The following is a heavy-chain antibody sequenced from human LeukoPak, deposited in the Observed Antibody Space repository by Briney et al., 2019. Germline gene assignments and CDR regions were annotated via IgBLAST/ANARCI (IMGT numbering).Heavy chain of an antibody. D-gene: IGHD1-26*01. J-gene: IGHJ4*02. Sequence: GGSLRLSCAASGFTFSSYGMHWVRQAPGKGLEWASAISGSGGITSYADSVKGRFTISRDNSKNTLDLQMNSLRAEDTAVYYCAKGDTTWELPHDYWGQGTLVTVSS. CDR3: AKGDTTWELPHDY. CDR1: GFTFSSYG. CDR2: ISGSGGIT. V-gene: IGHV3-23*01.